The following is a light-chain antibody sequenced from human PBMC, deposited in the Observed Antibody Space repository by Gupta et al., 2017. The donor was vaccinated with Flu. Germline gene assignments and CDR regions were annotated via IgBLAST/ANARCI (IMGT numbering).Light chain of an antibody. CDR2: AAS. V-gene: IGKV1-9*01. Sequence: DIHLTQSPSFLSASVGDRVTITCRASQGIRSFLAWYQQKPGKAPKLLIYAASTLQSGVPSRFSGSGSGTEFTLTIDSLQPEDFATYYCQQLNSYPGFTFGPGTKVDIK. CDR1: QGIRSF. CDR3: QQLNSYPGFT. J-gene: IGKJ3*01.